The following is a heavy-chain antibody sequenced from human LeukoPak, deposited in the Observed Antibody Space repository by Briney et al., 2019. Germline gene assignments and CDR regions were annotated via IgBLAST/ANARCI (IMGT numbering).Heavy chain of an antibody. Sequence: SETLSLTCAVYGGSFSGYYWSWIRQPPGKGLEWIGEINHSGSTNYNPSLKSRVTISVDTSKNQFSLKLSSVTAADTAVYYCARGHQYFDWLFDSDYWGQGTLVTVSS. J-gene: IGHJ4*02. V-gene: IGHV4-34*01. D-gene: IGHD3-9*01. CDR3: ARGHQYFDWLFDSDY. CDR2: INHSGST. CDR1: GGSFSGYY.